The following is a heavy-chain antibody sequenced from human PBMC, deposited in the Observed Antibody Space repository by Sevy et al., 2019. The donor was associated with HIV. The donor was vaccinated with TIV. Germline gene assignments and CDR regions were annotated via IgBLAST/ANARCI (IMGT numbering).Heavy chain of an antibody. V-gene: IGHV1-69*13. CDR3: ARDQWLVRLNSCWFDP. CDR1: GGTFSSYA. Sequence: ASVKVSCKASGGTFSSYAISWVRQAPGQGLEWMGGIIPIFGTANYAQKFQGRVTITADESTSTAYMELSSLRSEDTAVYYCARDQWLVRLNSCWFDPWGQGTLVTVSS. CDR2: IIPIFGTA. D-gene: IGHD6-19*01. J-gene: IGHJ5*02.